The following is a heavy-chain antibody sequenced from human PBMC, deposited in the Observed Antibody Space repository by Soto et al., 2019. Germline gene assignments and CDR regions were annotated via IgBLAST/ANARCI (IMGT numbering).Heavy chain of an antibody. V-gene: IGHV3-23*04. CDR1: GFIFSNYV. CDR3: AKRPRALLTFDY. Sequence: EVQLVDSGGGLVQPGGSLRLSCAASGFIFSNYVMSWVRQAPGKGLEWVSSISDSGGTSYYADSVKGRFTISRDKSKNTRYLQMNSLRAEDTAIYYCAKRPRALLTFDYWGQGTLVTVSS. J-gene: IGHJ4*02. D-gene: IGHD1-26*01. CDR2: ISDSGGTS.